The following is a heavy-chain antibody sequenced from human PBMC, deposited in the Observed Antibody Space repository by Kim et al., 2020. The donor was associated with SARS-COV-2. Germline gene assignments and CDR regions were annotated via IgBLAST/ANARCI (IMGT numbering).Heavy chain of an antibody. CDR3: ALPRGQWLGRGFDY. D-gene: IGHD6-19*01. V-gene: IGHV4-34*01. CDR2: INHSGST. J-gene: IGHJ4*02. Sequence: SETLSLTCAVYGGSFSGYYWSWIRQPPGKGLEWIGEINHSGSTNYNPSLKSRVTISVDTSKNQFSLKLSSVTAADTAVYYCALPRGQWLGRGFDYWGQGTLVTVSS. CDR1: GGSFSGYY.